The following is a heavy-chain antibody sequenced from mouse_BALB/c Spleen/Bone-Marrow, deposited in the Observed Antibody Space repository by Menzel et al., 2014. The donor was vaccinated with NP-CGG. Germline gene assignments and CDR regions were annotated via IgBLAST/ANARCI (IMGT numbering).Heavy chain of an antibody. CDR1: GYTFTDYY. CDR2: IYPRNSNT. CDR3: ARGITTATFAY. V-gene: IGHV1-84*02. D-gene: IGHD1-2*01. J-gene: IGHJ3*01. Sequence: LVESGPELVKPGASVKISCKASGYTFTDYYINWVKQEPGQGLEWIGWIYPRNSNTKYNERFKDKATLTVDTPSSTAYMQLSSLTSEDTAVYFCARGITTATFAYWGQGTLVTVSA.